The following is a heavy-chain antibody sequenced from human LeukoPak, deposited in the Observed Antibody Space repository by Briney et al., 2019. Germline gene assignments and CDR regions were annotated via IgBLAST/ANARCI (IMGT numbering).Heavy chain of an antibody. CDR2: IKQDGSEK. CDR3: AKRGVVIRVILVGFHKEAYYFDS. D-gene: IGHD3-22*01. Sequence: GGSLRLSCAASGFTFSTYWMSWVRQAPGKGLEWVANIKQDGSEKYYVDSVKGRFTIPRDNAKNSLYLQMNSLRAEDTAMYYCAKRGVVIRVILVGFHKEAYYFDSWGQGALVTVSS. V-gene: IGHV3-7*01. CDR1: GFTFSTYW. J-gene: IGHJ4*02.